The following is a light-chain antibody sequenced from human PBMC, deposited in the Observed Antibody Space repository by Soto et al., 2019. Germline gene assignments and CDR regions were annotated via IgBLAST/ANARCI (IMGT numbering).Light chain of an antibody. CDR1: SSNIGRNT. CDR3: AAWDDSLNGVV. V-gene: IGLV1-44*01. Sequence: QSVLTQPPSASGTPGQRVTISCSGSSSNIGRNTVNWYQQLPGTAPKLLIYINSQRPSGVPDRFSGSKSGTSASLAISGLQSEDEADYYCAAWDDSLNGVVFGGGTKLTVL. CDR2: INS. J-gene: IGLJ2*01.